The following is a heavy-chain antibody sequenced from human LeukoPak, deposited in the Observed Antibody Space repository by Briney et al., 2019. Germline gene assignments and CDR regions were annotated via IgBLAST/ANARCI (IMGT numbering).Heavy chain of an antibody. D-gene: IGHD1-26*01. J-gene: IGHJ3*02. Sequence: GSSVKVSCKXSGGTFSSYAISWVRQAPGQGLERMGRIIPIFGTANYAQKFQGRVTITTDESTSTAYMELSSLRSEDTAVYYCARVDSGSYCGAFDIWGQGTMVTVSS. CDR1: GGTFSSYA. CDR3: ARVDSGSYCGAFDI. CDR2: IIPIFGTA. V-gene: IGHV1-69*05.